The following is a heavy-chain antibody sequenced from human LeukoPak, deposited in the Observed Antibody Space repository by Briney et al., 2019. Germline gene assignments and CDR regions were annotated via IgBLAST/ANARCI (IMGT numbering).Heavy chain of an antibody. J-gene: IGHJ5*02. V-gene: IGHV4-31*03. Sequence: SETLSLTCTVSGGSISSGGYYWSWIRQHPGKGLEWIGYIYYSGSTYYNPSLKSRVTISVDKSKNQFSLKLSSVTAADTAVYYCARQYYYDSSGCLYPWGQGTLVTVSS. CDR3: ARQYYYDSSGCLYP. CDR2: IYYSGST. CDR1: GGSISSGGYY. D-gene: IGHD3-22*01.